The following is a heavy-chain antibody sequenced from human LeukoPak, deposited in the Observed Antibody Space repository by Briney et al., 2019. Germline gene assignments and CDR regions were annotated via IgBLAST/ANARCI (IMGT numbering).Heavy chain of an antibody. V-gene: IGHV1-46*01. D-gene: IGHD3-10*01. CDR2: INPTGTTT. Sequence: GASVKVSCKASGYTFINNWMHWVRQAPGQGLEWVGLINPTGTTTLYAQKFQGRVTLTRDMSTSTDYMELRSLKSEDTAVYCCARDNSVGDIAWWFDPWGQGTLVTVSS. CDR1: GYTFINNW. CDR3: ARDNSVGDIAWWFDP. J-gene: IGHJ5*02.